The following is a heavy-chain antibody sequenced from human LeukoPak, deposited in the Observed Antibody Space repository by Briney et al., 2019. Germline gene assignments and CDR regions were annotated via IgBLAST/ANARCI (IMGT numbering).Heavy chain of an antibody. V-gene: IGHV3-23*01. CDR3: ARDKAEDSSGYYHDY. D-gene: IGHD3-22*01. CDR2: ISGNGGRT. CDR1: GFTFSSYS. J-gene: IGHJ4*02. Sequence: GGSLRLSCAASGFTFSSYSMNWVRQAPGKGLEWVSAISGNGGRTYYADSVKGRFTISRDNSKNTLYLQMNSLRAEDTAVYYCARDKAEDSSGYYHDYWGQGTLVTVSS.